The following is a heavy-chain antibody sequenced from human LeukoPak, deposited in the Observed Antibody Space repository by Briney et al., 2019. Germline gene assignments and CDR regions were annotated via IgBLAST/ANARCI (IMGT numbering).Heavy chain of an antibody. D-gene: IGHD3-3*01. Sequence: SETLSLTCAVSGGSISSSNWWSWVRQPPGKGLEWIGEINHSGSTNYNPSLKSRVTISVDTSKNQFSLKLSSVTAADTAVYYCARHNWRRLDYWGQGTLVTVSS. CDR3: ARHNWRRLDY. CDR1: GGSISSSNW. J-gene: IGHJ4*02. CDR2: INHSGST. V-gene: IGHV4-4*02.